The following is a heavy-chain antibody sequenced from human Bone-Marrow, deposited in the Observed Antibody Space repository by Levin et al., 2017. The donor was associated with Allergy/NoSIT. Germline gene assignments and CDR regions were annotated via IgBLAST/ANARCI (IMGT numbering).Heavy chain of an antibody. CDR3: ARSFSGFDWSLYRHDQWYFEL. Sequence: GSLRLSCAASGFTFNDYYMTWIRQAPGKGLEWVSHISSRSSYTNYADSVKGRFTISRDNAKNSLYLQMNSLTAEDTAVYYCARSFSGFDWSLYRHDQWYFELWGRGTLVTVSS. D-gene: IGHD3-9*01. J-gene: IGHJ2*01. CDR2: ISSRSSYT. V-gene: IGHV3-11*03. CDR1: GFTFNDYY.